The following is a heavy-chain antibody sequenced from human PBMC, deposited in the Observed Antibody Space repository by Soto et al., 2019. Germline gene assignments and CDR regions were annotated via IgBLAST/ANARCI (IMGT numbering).Heavy chain of an antibody. D-gene: IGHD2-21*02. Sequence: ASVKVSCKASGYTFTTYYMHWVRQAPGQGLEWMGIINPSGGSASYAQKFQGRVTMTRDTSTSTVYMELSSLRSEDTAMYYCARDGGGVTVPPQPYFDYGAGGTRFTFSS. CDR3: ARDGGGVTVPPQPYFDY. J-gene: IGHJ4*02. V-gene: IGHV1-46*01. CDR2: INPSGGSA. CDR1: GYTFTTYY.